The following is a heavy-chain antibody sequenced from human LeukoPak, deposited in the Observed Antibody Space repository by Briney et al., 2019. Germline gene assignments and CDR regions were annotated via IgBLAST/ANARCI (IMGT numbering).Heavy chain of an antibody. CDR2: ISYSGDGT. CDR1: GFIISGYA. D-gene: IGHD1-1*01. V-gene: IGHV3-23*01. CDR3: AKGDTPDNSYNYFAP. J-gene: IGHJ5*02. Sequence: GGSLRLSCAASGFIISGYAMSWVRQAPGKGLEGVSSISYSGDGTKDADSVKGRCTISREDSKNTLYLQMNSLRAEDTAVYYCAKGDTPDNSYNYFAPWGQGTLVTVSS.